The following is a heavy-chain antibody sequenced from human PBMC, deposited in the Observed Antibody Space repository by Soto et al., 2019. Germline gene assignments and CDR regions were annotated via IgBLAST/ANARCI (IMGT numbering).Heavy chain of an antibody. V-gene: IGHV3-23*01. CDR2: ISGSGSNT. J-gene: IGHJ4*02. D-gene: IGHD6-13*01. CDR1: GFTFSSYA. Sequence: EVQLLESGGGLVQPGGSLRLSCAASGFTFSSYAVSWVRQAPGMGLEWVSAISGSGSNTYYTDSVKGRFTIARDNSNSTRYRQLNSLRAEDTAVYYCAKDIASMAARRVAGYSTSWYHEYWGQGTLVTVSS. CDR3: AKDIASMAARRVAGYSTSWYHEY.